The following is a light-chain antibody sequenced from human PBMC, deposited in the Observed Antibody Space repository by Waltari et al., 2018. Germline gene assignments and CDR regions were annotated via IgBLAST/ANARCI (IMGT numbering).Light chain of an antibody. CDR3: QQYNNWPLT. CDR2: GTT. Sequence: EVVMTQSPATLSVSPGESATISCGASQSVGGDLAWYQQKPGQAPRLLIYGTTTMPSGVSARFSCSGSGTEFTLTISRLQSEDFAVYYCQQYNNWPLTFGGGTKVEI. CDR1: QSVGGD. V-gene: IGKV3-15*01. J-gene: IGKJ4*01.